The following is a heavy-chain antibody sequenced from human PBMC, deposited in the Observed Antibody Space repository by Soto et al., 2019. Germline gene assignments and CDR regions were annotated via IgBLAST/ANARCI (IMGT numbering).Heavy chain of an antibody. CDR1: GFTFSSYA. D-gene: IGHD6-13*01. V-gene: IGHV3-30-3*01. CDR2: ISSDGSNK. Sequence: GGSLRLSCAASGFTFSSYAMHWVRQAPGKGLEWVAVISSDGSNKYYADSVKGRFTISRDISKNTLYLQMNTLRAEDTAVYFCARDLGRVGAATYGMDVWGQGTTVTVSS. J-gene: IGHJ6*02. CDR3: ARDLGRVGAATYGMDV.